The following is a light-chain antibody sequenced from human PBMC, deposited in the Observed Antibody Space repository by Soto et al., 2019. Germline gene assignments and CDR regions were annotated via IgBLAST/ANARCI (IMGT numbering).Light chain of an antibody. Sequence: DIQMTQSPSSVSASVGDRVTITCRASQAFGPWLAWYQQKQGKAPNLLIYGTSTLQDGVPSRFSGGGSGTEFTLTIRSLQPDDFGTYYGQQATISQFIFGGGTKVEV. J-gene: IGKJ4*01. V-gene: IGKV1-12*01. CDR1: QAFGPW. CDR3: QQATISQFI. CDR2: GTS.